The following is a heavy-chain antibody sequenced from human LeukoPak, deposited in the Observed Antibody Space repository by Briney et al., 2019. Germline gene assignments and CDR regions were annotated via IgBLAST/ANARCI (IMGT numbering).Heavy chain of an antibody. CDR3: TKRWHDYGDYSDY. J-gene: IGHJ4*02. CDR1: GFTFSNTW. CDR2: IKSKTDGGTT. V-gene: IGHV3-15*01. D-gene: IGHD4-17*01. Sequence: GGSLRLSCAPSGFTFSNTWMSWVRQAPGKGLEWVGRIKSKTDGGTTDYAAPVKGRFTISRDDSKNTLYLQMNSLKTEDTAMYYCTKRWHDYGDYSDYWGQGTLVTVSS.